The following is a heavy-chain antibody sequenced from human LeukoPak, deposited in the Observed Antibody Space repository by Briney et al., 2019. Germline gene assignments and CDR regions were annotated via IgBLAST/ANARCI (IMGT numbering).Heavy chain of an antibody. Sequence: GGSLRLSCAASGFTFSDYYMDWVRQAPGMGLEWVGRIRNKANSYTTEYAASVSGRFTISRGDSKDSLCLQMNSLKTEDTAVYYCARESKLGAAPTGGYYYYGMDAWGQGTTVTVSS. CDR3: ARESKLGAAPTGGYYYYGMDA. V-gene: IGHV3-72*01. D-gene: IGHD2-15*01. J-gene: IGHJ6*02. CDR1: GFTFSDYY. CDR2: IRNKANSYTT.